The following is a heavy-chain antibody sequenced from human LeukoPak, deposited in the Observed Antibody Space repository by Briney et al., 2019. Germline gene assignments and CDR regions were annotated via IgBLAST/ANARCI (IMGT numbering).Heavy chain of an antibody. Sequence: GGSLRLSCVASGFPFTTTWMNWVRQAPGKGLEWVAVIWYDGSNKYYADSVKGRFTISRDNSKNTLYLQMNSLRAEDTAVYYCARGTDFDYWGQGTLVTVSS. D-gene: IGHD1-1*01. V-gene: IGHV3-33*08. CDR2: IWYDGSNK. J-gene: IGHJ4*02. CDR3: ARGTDFDY. CDR1: GFPFTTTW.